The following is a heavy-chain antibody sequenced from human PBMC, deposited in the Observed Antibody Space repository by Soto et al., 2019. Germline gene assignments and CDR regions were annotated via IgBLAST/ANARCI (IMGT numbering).Heavy chain of an antibody. Sequence: GASVKVSRKASGYTFTSYGISWVRQAPGQGLEWMGWISAYNGNTNYAQKLQGRVTMSTDTSTSTAYMELRSLRSDDTAVYYCAREVVPAAPPIHFDYWGQGTLVTVSS. CDR3: AREVVPAAPPIHFDY. CDR1: GYTFTSYG. D-gene: IGHD2-2*01. V-gene: IGHV1-18*01. J-gene: IGHJ4*02. CDR2: ISAYNGNT.